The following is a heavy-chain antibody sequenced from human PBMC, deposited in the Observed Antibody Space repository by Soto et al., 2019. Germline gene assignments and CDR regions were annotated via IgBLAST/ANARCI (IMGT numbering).Heavy chain of an antibody. V-gene: IGHV4-39*01. CDR3: ARQFSMVRGVMVFDY. Sequence: PSETLSLTCTVSGGSISSSSYYWGWIRQPPGKGLEWIGSIYYSRSTYYNPSLKNRVTISVDTSKNQFSLKLSSVTAADTAVYYCARQFSMVRGVMVFDYWGQGTLVTVSS. J-gene: IGHJ4*02. CDR2: IYYSRST. D-gene: IGHD3-10*01. CDR1: GGSISSSSYY.